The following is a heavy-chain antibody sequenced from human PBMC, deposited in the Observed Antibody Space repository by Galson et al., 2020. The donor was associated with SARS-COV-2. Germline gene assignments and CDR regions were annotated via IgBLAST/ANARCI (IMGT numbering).Heavy chain of an antibody. CDR2: NYTSGST. V-gene: IGHV4-61*02. Sequence: SETLSITCTVSGGSISSGSYYWSWNRQPAGKGLEWIGRNYTSGSTNYNPSLKSRVTISVDTSKNQFSLKLSSVTAADTAVYYCARVGLYDSSGYYYVYFDYWGQGTLVTVSS. D-gene: IGHD3-22*01. J-gene: IGHJ4*02. CDR3: ARVGLYDSSGYYYVYFDY. CDR1: GGSISSGSYY.